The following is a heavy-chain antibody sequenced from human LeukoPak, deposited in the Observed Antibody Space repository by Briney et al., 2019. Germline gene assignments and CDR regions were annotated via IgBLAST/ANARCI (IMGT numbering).Heavy chain of an antibody. CDR1: GYSISSGYY. D-gene: IGHD3-10*01. CDR2: VHHSGSA. J-gene: IGHJ4*02. Sequence: SETLSLTCSVSGYSISSGYYWGWIRQPPGKGLEWIGTVHHSGSADDNPSLKSRVSISLDTSKNQFSLKLSSVTAADTAVYYCARTRYYYNSRSYGAPYYFDYWGQGTLVTVSS. V-gene: IGHV4-38-2*01. CDR3: ARTRYYYNSRSYGAPYYFDY.